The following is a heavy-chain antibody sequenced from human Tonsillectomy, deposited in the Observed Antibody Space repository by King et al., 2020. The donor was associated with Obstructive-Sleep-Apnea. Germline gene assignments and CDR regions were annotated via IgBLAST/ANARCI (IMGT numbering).Heavy chain of an antibody. Sequence: VQLVESGGGLVKPGGSLRLSCAASGFTFSTYSMNWVRQAPGKGLEWVSSISSSSSYIYYADLVKGRFTISRDNAKNSLYLQMNSLRAEDTAVYYCARYFDWLPLDYWGQGTLVTVSS. D-gene: IGHD3-9*01. CDR3: ARYFDWLPLDY. V-gene: IGHV3-21*01. CDR1: GFTFSTYS. J-gene: IGHJ4*02. CDR2: ISSSSSYI.